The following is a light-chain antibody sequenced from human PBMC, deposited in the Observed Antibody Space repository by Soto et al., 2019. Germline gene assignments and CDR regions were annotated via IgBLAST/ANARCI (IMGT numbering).Light chain of an antibody. CDR2: AAS. CDR3: QKDNSAPWT. Sequence: DIQMPQSPSSLSASVGDRVTITCRACQGISNYLAWYQQKPGKVPKLLIYAASTLQSGVPSRFSGSGAGTDFTLTISRLQPEDVATYYCQKDNSAPWTFGQGTKVEIK. CDR1: QGISNY. V-gene: IGKV1-27*01. J-gene: IGKJ1*01.